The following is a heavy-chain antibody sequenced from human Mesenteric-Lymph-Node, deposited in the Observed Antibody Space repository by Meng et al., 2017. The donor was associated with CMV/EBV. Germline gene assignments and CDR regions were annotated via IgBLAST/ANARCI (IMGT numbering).Heavy chain of an antibody. V-gene: IGHV3-23*01. CDR2: TSGSGGKK. D-gene: IGHD1-26*01. CDR1: GFTFSSYA. Sequence: GESLKISCAASGFTFSSYAMSWVRQAPGRGLEWVSATSGSGGKKYYADSVKGRFTISRDNSKNTLYLQMNSLRAEDTAVYYCAIPTRGYHYGMDVWGRGTTVTVSS. J-gene: IGHJ6*02. CDR3: AIPTRGYHYGMDV.